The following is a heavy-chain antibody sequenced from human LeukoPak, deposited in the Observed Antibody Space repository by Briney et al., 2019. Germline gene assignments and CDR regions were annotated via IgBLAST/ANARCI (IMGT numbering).Heavy chain of an antibody. V-gene: IGHV1-2*02. D-gene: IGHD3-10*01. CDR3: ARDLEVTMVRGVKGNDY. J-gene: IGHJ4*02. CDR2: INPNSGGT. CDR1: GYTFTGYY. Sequence: ASVKVSCKASGYTFTGYYMHWVRQAPGQGLSGMGWINPNSGGTNYAQKFQGRVTITRDTSISTAYMELSRLRSDDTAVYYCARDLEVTMVRGVKGNDYWGQGTLVTVSS.